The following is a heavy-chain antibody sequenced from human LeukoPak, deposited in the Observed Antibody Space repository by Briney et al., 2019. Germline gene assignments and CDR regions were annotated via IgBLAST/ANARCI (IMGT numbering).Heavy chain of an antibody. D-gene: IGHD2-15*01. CDR2: IYPSDSDT. Sequence: GESLKISCKGSGYRFSSYWIGWVRQMPGKGLEWMGIIYPSDSDTTYSPSFEGQVTISADKSISTAYLQWSSLKASDTAMYYCARNGGSWMDVWGKGTTVIVSS. CDR3: ARNGGSWMDV. V-gene: IGHV5-51*01. J-gene: IGHJ6*04. CDR1: GYRFSSYW.